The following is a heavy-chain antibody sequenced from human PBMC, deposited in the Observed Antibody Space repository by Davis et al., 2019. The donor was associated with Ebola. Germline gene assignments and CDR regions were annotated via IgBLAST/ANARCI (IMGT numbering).Heavy chain of an antibody. D-gene: IGHD3-16*02. CDR3: ARDSDYVWGSYRHPYYYGMDV. J-gene: IGHJ6*02. CDR2: IYYSGST. CDR1: GGSISSYY. Sequence: LRLSCTVSGGSISSYYWSWIRQHPGKGLEWIGYIYYSGSTYYNPSLKSRVTISVDTSKNQFSLKLSSVTAADTAVYYCARDSDYVWGSYRHPYYYGMDVWGQGTTVTVSS. V-gene: IGHV4-31*03.